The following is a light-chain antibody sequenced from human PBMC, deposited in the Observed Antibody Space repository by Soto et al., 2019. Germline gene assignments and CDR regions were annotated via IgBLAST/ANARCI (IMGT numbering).Light chain of an antibody. J-gene: IGKJ4*01. Sequence: EIVMTQSPATLSVSPGERATLSCRASQSVSSNLAWYQQKPGQAPRLLIYGASTRATGIPARFSGSGPGTEFTLTISRLQSEDFAVYYCQQYNNWPPLTFGGGTKVEIK. V-gene: IGKV3-15*01. CDR2: GAS. CDR3: QQYNNWPPLT. CDR1: QSVSSN.